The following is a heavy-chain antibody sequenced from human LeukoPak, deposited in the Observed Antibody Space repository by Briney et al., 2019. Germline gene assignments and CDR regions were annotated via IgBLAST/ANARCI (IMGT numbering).Heavy chain of an antibody. Sequence: PGGSLRLSCAASGFTFSSYGMHWVRQAPGKGLEWVAVIWYDGSNKYYADSVKGRFTISRDNSKNTLYLQMNSLRAEDTAVYYCGKDFISRYYDSSGPFDYWGQGTLVTVSS. D-gene: IGHD3-22*01. CDR2: IWYDGSNK. J-gene: IGHJ4*02. V-gene: IGHV3-33*06. CDR3: GKDFISRYYDSSGPFDY. CDR1: GFTFSSYG.